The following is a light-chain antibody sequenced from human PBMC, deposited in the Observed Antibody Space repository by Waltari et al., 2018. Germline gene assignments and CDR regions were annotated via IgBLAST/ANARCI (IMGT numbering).Light chain of an antibody. CDR3: SSYTTSGTLV. CDR2: GVN. Sequence: QSAPTQPASVSGSPGQSITISCTGTSSDVGGYDFVPWHQQYPGKAPKVMIYGVNNRPSGVSNRFSGSKSGNTASPIISGLQADDEADYYCSSYTTSGTLVFGTGTKVTVL. V-gene: IGLV2-14*01. CDR1: SSDVGGYDF. J-gene: IGLJ1*01.